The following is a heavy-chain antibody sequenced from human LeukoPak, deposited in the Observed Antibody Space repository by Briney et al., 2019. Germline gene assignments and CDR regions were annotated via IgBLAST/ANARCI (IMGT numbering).Heavy chain of an antibody. CDR3: AKGYHIYSYVVSFGHY. J-gene: IGHJ4*02. Sequence: GGSLRLSCATSKFHNYSLHWVRQAPGKGLEWVSIISRDGSDENYADSVRGRFTISRDNSKNTLYLQLNSLRAEDTAVYYCAKGYHIYSYVVSFGHYWGQGTLVTVSS. CDR1: KFHNYS. CDR2: ISRDGSDE. V-gene: IGHV3-30*04. D-gene: IGHD5-18*01.